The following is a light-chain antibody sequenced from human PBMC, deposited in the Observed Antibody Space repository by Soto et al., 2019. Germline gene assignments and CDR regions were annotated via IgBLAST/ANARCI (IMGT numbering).Light chain of an antibody. CDR2: EVV. Sequence: QSALTQPPSASRSPGQSVTISCTGTKSDIGVYDFVSWYQHHPGKAPRLIIYEVVQRPSGVPDRFSGSKPGNTASLTVSGPQAADEADYFCKSYAGSNTYVFGSGTKLTVL. CDR1: KSDIGVYDF. V-gene: IGLV2-8*02. CDR3: KSYAGSNTYV. J-gene: IGLJ1*01.